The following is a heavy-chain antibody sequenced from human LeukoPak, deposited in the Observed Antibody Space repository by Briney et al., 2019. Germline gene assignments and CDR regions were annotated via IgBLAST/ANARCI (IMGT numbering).Heavy chain of an antibody. CDR1: GGSISSYY. D-gene: IGHD5-18*01. V-gene: IGHV4-59*01. CDR3: ARTDTAMAYYYYGMDV. CDR2: IYYSGST. J-gene: IGHJ6*02. Sequence: SETLSLTCTVSGGSISSYYWSWIRQPPGKGLEWMGYIYYSGSTNYNPSLKSRVTISVDKSKNQISLKLSSVTAADTAVYYCARTDTAMAYYYYGMDVWGQGTTVTVSS.